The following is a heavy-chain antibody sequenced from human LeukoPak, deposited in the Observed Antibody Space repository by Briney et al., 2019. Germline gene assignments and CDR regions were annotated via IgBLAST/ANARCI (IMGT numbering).Heavy chain of an antibody. J-gene: IGHJ4*02. V-gene: IGHV1-3*03. CDR3: AGGSGYSSSWYDLDY. CDR2: INAGNGNT. D-gene: IGHD6-13*01. CDR1: GYTFTSYA. Sequence: GASVKVSCKASGYTFTSYAMHWVRQAPGQRLEWMGWINAGNGNTKYSQEFQGRVTITRDTSASTAYMELSSLRSEDMAVYYCAGGSGYSSSWYDLDYWGQGTLVTVSS.